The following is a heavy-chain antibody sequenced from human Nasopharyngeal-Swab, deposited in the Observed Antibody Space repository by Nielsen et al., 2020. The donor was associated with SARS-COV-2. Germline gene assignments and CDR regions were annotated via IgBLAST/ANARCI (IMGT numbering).Heavy chain of an antibody. J-gene: IGHJ5*02. CDR1: GYTLTELS. V-gene: IGHV1-24*01. Sequence: ASVKVSCKVSGYTLTELSMHWVRQAPGKGLEWMGGLDPEDGETIYAQKFQGRVTMTEDTSTDTAYMELSSLRSEDTAVYYCATGPVRGVISWFDPWGQGTLVTVSS. D-gene: IGHD3-10*01. CDR2: LDPEDGET. CDR3: ATGPVRGVISWFDP.